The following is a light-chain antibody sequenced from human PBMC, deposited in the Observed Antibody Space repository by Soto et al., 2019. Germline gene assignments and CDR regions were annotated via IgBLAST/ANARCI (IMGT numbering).Light chain of an antibody. V-gene: IGLV2-14*01. Sequence: QSALTQPASVSGSPGQSITISCTGTSSNVGGYNYVSWYQQLPGKAPKLMIYDDSNRPSGVSNRFSGSKSGNTASLTISGLQAEDEADYYCSSYNSSSTRLFGGGTKLTVL. CDR1: SSNVGGYNY. CDR2: DDS. CDR3: SSYNSSSTRL. J-gene: IGLJ3*02.